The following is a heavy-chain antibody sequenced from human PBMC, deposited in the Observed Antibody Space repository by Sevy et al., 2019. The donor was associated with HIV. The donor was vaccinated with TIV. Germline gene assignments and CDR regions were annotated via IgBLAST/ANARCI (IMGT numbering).Heavy chain of an antibody. CDR3: AREGCTKPHDY. J-gene: IGHJ4*02. D-gene: IGHD2-8*01. CDR1: GFTFSKYS. CDR2: LSFGCGEI. Sequence: GGSLRLSCAASGFTFSKYSMSWVRQPPGKGLEWVSTLSFGCGEINYADSVKGRFTISRDNSKRTVYLKMNNPRPEDTDVYYCAREGCTKPHDYWGQGTLVTVSS. V-gene: IGHV3-23*01.